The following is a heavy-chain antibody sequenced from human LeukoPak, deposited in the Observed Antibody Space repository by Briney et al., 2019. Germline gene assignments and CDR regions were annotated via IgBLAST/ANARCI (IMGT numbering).Heavy chain of an antibody. CDR3: AKDVYQDYYYGSGSFDY. CDR1: GFTFDDYA. Sequence: GRSLRLSCAASGFTFDDYAMHWVRQAPGKGLEWVSGISWNSGSIGYADSVKGRFTISRDNAKNSLYLQMNSLGTEDMALYYCAKDVYQDYYYGSGSFDYWGQGTLVTVSS. J-gene: IGHJ4*02. CDR2: ISWNSGSI. V-gene: IGHV3-9*03. D-gene: IGHD3-10*01.